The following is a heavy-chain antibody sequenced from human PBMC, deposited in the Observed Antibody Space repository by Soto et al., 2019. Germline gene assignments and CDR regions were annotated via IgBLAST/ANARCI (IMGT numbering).Heavy chain of an antibody. CDR3: ARISRLHYPGYFDF. J-gene: IGHJ4*02. D-gene: IGHD6-6*01. Sequence: PSETLSLTCTVSGGSISRGDSYWSWIRQHPGGGPGVDWIHLFQWKHLLYPSLRSRVAISVDTSDNQFSLNLNSVTAADTAVYYCARISRLHYPGYFDFWGRGILVTVSS. V-gene: IGHV4-31*03. CDR1: GGSISRGDSY. CDR2: LFQWKH.